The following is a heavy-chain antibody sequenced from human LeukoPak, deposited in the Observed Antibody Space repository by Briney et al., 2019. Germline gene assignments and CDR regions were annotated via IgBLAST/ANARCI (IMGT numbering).Heavy chain of an antibody. J-gene: IGHJ4*02. V-gene: IGHV4-34*01. D-gene: IGHD4-23*01. CDR2: INHSGST. CDR3: ARGDYGGNSDY. Sequence: SETLALTCAVYGGSFSGYYWSWIRQPPGKGLEWIGKINHSGSTNYNPSLKSRVTISVDTSKNQFSLKLSSVTAADTAVYYCARGDYGGNSDYWGQGTLVTVSS. CDR1: GGSFSGYY.